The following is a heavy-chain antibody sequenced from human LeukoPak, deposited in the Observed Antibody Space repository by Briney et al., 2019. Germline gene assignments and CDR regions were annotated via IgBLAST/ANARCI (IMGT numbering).Heavy chain of an antibody. CDR2: IWKDGSQT. Sequence: GGSLRLSCIASGFTFSDDGMHWVRQAPGKGLEWVALIWKDGSQTFYGDSVKGRFIISRDNSRNTLDLQMNNLSAEDTAVYYCVREGIGGTFYRGNFDHWGQGTLVTVSS. D-gene: IGHD2-15*01. CDR3: VREGIGGTFYRGNFDH. CDR1: GFTFSDDG. J-gene: IGHJ4*02. V-gene: IGHV3-33*01.